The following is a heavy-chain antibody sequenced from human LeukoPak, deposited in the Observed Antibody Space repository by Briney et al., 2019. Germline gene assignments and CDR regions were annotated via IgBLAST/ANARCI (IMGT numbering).Heavy chain of an antibody. D-gene: IGHD1-26*01. CDR3: ARDVRILGLIDY. CDR1: GLTFSSYA. CDR2: ISGSGSNT. J-gene: IGHJ4*02. V-gene: IGHV3-23*01. Sequence: GGSLRLSCAASGLTFSSYAMTWVRQAPGKGLEWVSAISGSGSNTYYADSAKGRFTISRDNTKNTLSLQMNSLRAEDTAIYYCARDVRILGLIDYWGQGTLVTVSS.